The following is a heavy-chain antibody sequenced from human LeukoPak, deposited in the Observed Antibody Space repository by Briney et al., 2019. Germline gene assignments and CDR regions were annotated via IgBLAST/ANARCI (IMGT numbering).Heavy chain of an antibody. CDR3: ARAKSTVTFDY. D-gene: IGHD4-17*01. CDR2: IYYSGST. CDR1: GGSVSSGSYY. V-gene: IGHV4-61*01. Sequence: SETLSLTRTVSGGSVSSGSYYWSWIRQPPGKGLEWIGYIYYSGSTNYNPSLKSRVTISVGTSKNQFSLKLSSVTAADTAVYYCARAKSTVTFDYWGQGTLVTVSS. J-gene: IGHJ4*02.